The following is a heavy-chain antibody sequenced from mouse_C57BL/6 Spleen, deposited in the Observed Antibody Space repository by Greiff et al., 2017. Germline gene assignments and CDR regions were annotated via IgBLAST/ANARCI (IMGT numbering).Heavy chain of an antibody. CDR2: INPNNGGT. D-gene: IGHD2-3*01. CDR1: GYTFTDYN. Sequence: VQLQQSGPELVKPGASVKIPCKASGYTFTDYNMDWVKQSHGKSLEWIGDINPNNGGTIYNQKFKGKATLTVDKSSSPAYMELRSLTSEDTAVYYCASYDGYFPFAYWGQGTLVTVSA. J-gene: IGHJ3*01. CDR3: ASYDGYFPFAY. V-gene: IGHV1-18*01.